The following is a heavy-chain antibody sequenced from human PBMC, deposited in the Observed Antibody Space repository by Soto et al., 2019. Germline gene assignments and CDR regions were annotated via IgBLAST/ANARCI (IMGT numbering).Heavy chain of an antibody. D-gene: IGHD6-13*01. V-gene: IGHV3-30*18. CDR3: AKWGAAAEH. Sequence: GGSLRLSCAASGFTFSSYGMHWVRQAPGKGLEWVGVISYDGSNKYYADSVKGRFTISRDNSKNTLYLQMNSLRAEDTAVYYCAKWGAAAEHWGQGTLVTVSS. J-gene: IGHJ4*02. CDR2: ISYDGSNK. CDR1: GFTFSSYG.